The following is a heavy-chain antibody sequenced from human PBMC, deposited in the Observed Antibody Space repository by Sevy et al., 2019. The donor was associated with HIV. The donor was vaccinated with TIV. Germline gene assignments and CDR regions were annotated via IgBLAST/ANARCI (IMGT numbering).Heavy chain of an antibody. D-gene: IGHD3-9*01. CDR3: TASMKTDVLRYFDWLEEPPFDH. J-gene: IGHJ4*02. CDR2: IRSRVNSHAT. Sequence: GGSLRLSCAASGFTFSGSAMHWVRQASGKGLEWVGRIRSRVNSHATAYVASVKGRFTISRDDSENTAFLQMSSLKTEDTAVYYCTASMKTDVLRYFDWLEEPPFDHWGQGTLVTVSS. CDR1: GFTFSGSA. V-gene: IGHV3-73*01.